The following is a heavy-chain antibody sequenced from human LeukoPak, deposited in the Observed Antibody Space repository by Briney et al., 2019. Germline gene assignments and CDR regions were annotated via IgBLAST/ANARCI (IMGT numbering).Heavy chain of an antibody. CDR3: AKGILGSYQSYGMDV. J-gene: IGHJ6*04. D-gene: IGHD2-15*01. CDR2: ISWDGGST. V-gene: IGHV3-43D*04. CDR1: GFTFDDYA. Sequence: GGSLRLSCAASGFTFDDYAMHWVRQAPGKGLEWVSLISWDGGSTYYADSVKGRFTISRDNSKNSLYLQMNSLRAEDTALYYCAKGILGSYQSYGMDVWGKGTTVTVSS.